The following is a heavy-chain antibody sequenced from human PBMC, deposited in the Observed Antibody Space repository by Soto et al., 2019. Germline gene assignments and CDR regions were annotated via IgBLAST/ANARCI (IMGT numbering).Heavy chain of an antibody. D-gene: IGHD3-10*01. Sequence: SETLSLTCTVSGGSISSSSYYWGWIRQPPGKWLEWIGSIYYSGSTYYNPSLKSRVTISVDTSKNQFSLKLSSVTAADTAVYYCATHGGRGFGYYYNYMDVWGKGTTVTVSS. CDR2: IYYSGST. V-gene: IGHV4-39*01. CDR1: GGSISSSSYY. CDR3: ATHGGRGFGYYYNYMDV. J-gene: IGHJ6*03.